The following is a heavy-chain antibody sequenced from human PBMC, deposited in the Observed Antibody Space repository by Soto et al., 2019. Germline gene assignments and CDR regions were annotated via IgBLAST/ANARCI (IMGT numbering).Heavy chain of an antibody. J-gene: IGHJ3*02. CDR1: GYTFISYA. CDR2: ISTHDANT. CDR3: ARGLAAAGTDDAFDI. Sequence: ASVKVSCKASGYTFISYAISWVRQAPGQGLEWMGWISTHDANTKNAQKFQGRVALTTETSTSIAYMELRSLRSDDTAVYYCARGLAAAGTDDAFDIWGQ. D-gene: IGHD6-13*01. V-gene: IGHV1-18*04.